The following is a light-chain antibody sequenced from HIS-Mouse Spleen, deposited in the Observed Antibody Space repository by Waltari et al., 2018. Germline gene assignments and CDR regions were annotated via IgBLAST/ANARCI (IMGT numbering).Light chain of an antibody. Sequence: SYELTQPPSVSVSPGQTARITCCGDALPTKYAYWYQQKSGQAPVLVIYEDSKRPSGIPERFSGSSSGTIATFTISGPQVADEADYYCYSTDSSGNHRVFGGWTKLTVL. CDR2: EDS. J-gene: IGLJ2*01. V-gene: IGLV3-10*01. CDR1: ALPTKY. CDR3: YSTDSSGNHRV.